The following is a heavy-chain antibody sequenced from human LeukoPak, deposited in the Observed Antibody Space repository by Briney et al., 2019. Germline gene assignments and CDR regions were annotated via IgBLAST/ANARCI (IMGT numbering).Heavy chain of an antibody. CDR1: GFTFSSYA. J-gene: IGHJ3*02. CDR3: ASPIAAPPTFDI. D-gene: IGHD6-13*01. V-gene: IGHV3-53*01. Sequence: PGGSLRLSCAASGFTFSSYAINWVRQAPGKGLEWVSVIYSGGSTYYADSVKGRFTISRDNSKNTLYLQMNSLRAEDTAVYYCASPIAAPPTFDIWGQGTMVTVSS. CDR2: IYSGGST.